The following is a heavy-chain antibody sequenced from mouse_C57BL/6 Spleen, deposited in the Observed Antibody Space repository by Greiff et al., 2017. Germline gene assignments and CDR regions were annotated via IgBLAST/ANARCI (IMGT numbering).Heavy chain of an antibody. CDR3: ARQDYGSSLYYAMDY. V-gene: IGHV5-9*01. D-gene: IGHD1-1*01. CDR1: GFTFSSYT. CDR2: ISGGGGNT. J-gene: IGHJ4*01. Sequence: EVMLVESGGGLVKPGGSLKLSCAASGFTFSSYTMSWVRQTPEKRLEWVATISGGGGNTYYPDSVKGRFTISRDNAKNTLYLQMSSLRSEVTALYYCARQDYGSSLYYAMDYWGQGTSVTVSS.